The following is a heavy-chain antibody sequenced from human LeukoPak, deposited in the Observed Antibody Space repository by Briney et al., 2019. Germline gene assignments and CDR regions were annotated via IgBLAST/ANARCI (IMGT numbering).Heavy chain of an antibody. Sequence: GGSLRLSCAASGFTFSSDWMSWVRQAPGKGLEWVANINQDGRDKSYVDSVRGQFTISRDSARNSLYLQMNSLRAEDTAIYYCAGGAAYWGQGTLVTVSS. CDR2: INQDGRDK. V-gene: IGHV3-7*01. J-gene: IGHJ4*02. CDR3: AGGAAY. CDR1: GFTFSSDW.